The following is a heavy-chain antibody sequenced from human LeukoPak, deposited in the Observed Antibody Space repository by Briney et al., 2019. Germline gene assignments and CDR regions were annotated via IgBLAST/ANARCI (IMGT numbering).Heavy chain of an antibody. V-gene: IGHV4-39*07. J-gene: IGHJ4*02. Sequence: PSETLSLTCTVSGGSISSSSYYWGWIRQPPGKGLEWIGSIYYSGSTYYNPSLKSRVTISVDTSKNQFSLKLSSVTAADTAVYYCARGRYDYVWGSLPTPFDYWGQGTLVTVSS. CDR2: IYYSGST. D-gene: IGHD3-16*01. CDR1: GGSISSSSYY. CDR3: ARGRYDYVWGSLPTPFDY.